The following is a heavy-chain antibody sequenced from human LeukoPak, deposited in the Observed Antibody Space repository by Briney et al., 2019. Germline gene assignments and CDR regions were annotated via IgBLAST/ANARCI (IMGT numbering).Heavy chain of an antibody. D-gene: IGHD3-16*02. CDR1: VGSISSYY. CDR3: ASEWMITFGGVIVPPFDY. CDR2: IYYSGST. Sequence: PSETLSLTCTVSVGSISSYYWSWIRQPPGKGLEGVGYIYYSGSTNYNPSLKSRVTISVDTSKNQFYLKLSPVTAADTAVYYCASEWMITFGGVIVPPFDYWGQGTLVTVSS. J-gene: IGHJ4*02. V-gene: IGHV4-59*01.